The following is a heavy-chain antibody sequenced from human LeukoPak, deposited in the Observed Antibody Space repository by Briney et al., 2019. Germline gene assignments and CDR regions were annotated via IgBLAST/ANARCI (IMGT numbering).Heavy chain of an antibody. CDR2: INPNSGGT. D-gene: IGHD2-2*01. Sequence: ASVKVSCKASGYTFTGYYMHWVRQAPGQGLEWMGWINPNSGGTNYAQKFQGGVTMTRDTSISTAYMELSRLRSDDTAVYYCARLSSTSCCNDYWGQGTLVTVSS. CDR1: GYTFTGYY. V-gene: IGHV1-2*02. J-gene: IGHJ4*02. CDR3: ARLSSTSCCNDY.